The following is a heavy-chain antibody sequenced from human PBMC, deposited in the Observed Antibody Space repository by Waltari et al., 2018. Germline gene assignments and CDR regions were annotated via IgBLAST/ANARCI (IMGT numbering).Heavy chain of an antibody. CDR3: ARAPIGADNWFDP. D-gene: IGHD5-12*01. Sequence: QVQLIQSGAEVKIPGSSVKVSCKASGGTFSDYTFSWVRQAPGQGLEWMGGIIPLTGARNYAQKFQDRVTITADKSTSTAYMELNSLMSEDTALYYCARAPIGADNWFDPWGQGTLVTVSS. CDR2: IIPLTGAR. CDR1: GGTFSDYT. J-gene: IGHJ5*02. V-gene: IGHV1-69*08.